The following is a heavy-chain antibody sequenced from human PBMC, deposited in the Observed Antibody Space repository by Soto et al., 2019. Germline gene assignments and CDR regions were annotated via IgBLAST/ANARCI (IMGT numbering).Heavy chain of an antibody. CDR3: AIDQGAGTFLFDY. Sequence: EVQLVESGGGLVQPGGSLRLSCAASGFTFSSYDMHWVRQATGKGLEWVSAIGTAGDTNYPASVKGRFTISRENAKKPLYLQRNSLRAEDTAVYYCAIDQGAGTFLFDYLGQGALVTVSS. J-gene: IGHJ4*02. CDR1: GFTFSSYD. D-gene: IGHD6-19*01. V-gene: IGHV3-13*01. CDR2: IGTAGDT.